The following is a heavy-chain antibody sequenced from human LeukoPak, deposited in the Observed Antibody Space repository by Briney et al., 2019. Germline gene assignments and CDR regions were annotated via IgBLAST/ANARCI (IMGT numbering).Heavy chain of an antibody. CDR3: AKESRYASGIGWFDP. V-gene: IGHV3-9*01. D-gene: IGHD3-10*01. CDR2: ISWNSDYI. Sequence: GGSLRLSSAVSGFTFDDYVMHWVRQAPGKGLEWVSGISWNSDYIVYADSVKGRFTISRDNAKNSLYLQMNSLRAEDTALYYCAKESRYASGIGWFDPWGQGPLVTVSS. CDR1: GFTFDDYV. J-gene: IGHJ5*02.